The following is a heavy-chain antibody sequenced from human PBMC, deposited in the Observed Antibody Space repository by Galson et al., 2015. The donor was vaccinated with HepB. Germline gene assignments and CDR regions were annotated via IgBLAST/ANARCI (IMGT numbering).Heavy chain of an antibody. CDR1: GFTFSSYW. J-gene: IGHJ5*02. CDR2: IKEDGSEK. CDR3: ARGFRA. Sequence: SLRLSCAGSGFTFSSYWVSWVRQAPGKGLECVANIKEDGSEKQYVDSVRGRFTISRDNVKKSMYLQMNSLRVDDTGTYYCARGFRAWGQGILVTVAS. V-gene: IGHV3-7*01.